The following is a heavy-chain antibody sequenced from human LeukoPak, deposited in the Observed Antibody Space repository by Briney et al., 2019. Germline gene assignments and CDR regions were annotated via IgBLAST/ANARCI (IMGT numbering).Heavy chain of an antibody. D-gene: IGHD5-24*01. CDR2: IYSGGST. Sequence: GGSLRLSCAASGFTFSNYVIHWVRQAPGKGLEWVSVIYSGGSTYYADSVKGRFTISRDDSKNTLYLQMNSLRAEDTAVYYCASRDGYNYNWGQGTLVIVSS. CDR3: ASRDGYNYN. CDR1: GFTFSNYV. J-gene: IGHJ4*02. V-gene: IGHV3-53*01.